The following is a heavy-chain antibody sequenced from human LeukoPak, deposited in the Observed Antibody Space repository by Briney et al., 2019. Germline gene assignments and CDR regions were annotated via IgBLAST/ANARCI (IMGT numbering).Heavy chain of an antibody. Sequence: SVKVSCKASGGTFSSYAISWVRQAPGQGLEWMGGFVPTFETTNTAQKFQGRATFTADESTTTAYMELSSLTFEDTALYYCTRGGIVGAYRHRGQGTLVTVSS. CDR2: FVPTFETT. V-gene: IGHV1-69*01. D-gene: IGHD1-26*01. CDR3: TRGGIVGAYRH. CDR1: GGTFSSYA. J-gene: IGHJ4*02.